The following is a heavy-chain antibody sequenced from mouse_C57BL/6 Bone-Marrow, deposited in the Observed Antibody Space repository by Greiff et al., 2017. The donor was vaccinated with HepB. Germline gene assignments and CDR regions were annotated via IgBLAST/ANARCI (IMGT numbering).Heavy chain of an antibody. V-gene: IGHV1-61*01. CDR2: IYPSDSET. CDR1: GYTFTSYW. Sequence: VQLQQSGAELVRPGSSVKLSCKASGYTFTSYWMDWVKQRPGQGLEWIGNIYPSDSETHYNQKFKDKATLTVDKSSSTAYMQLSSLTSEDSAVYYCARPHYYGNYAMDYWGQGTSVTVSS. D-gene: IGHD1-2*01. CDR3: ARPHYYGNYAMDY. J-gene: IGHJ4*01.